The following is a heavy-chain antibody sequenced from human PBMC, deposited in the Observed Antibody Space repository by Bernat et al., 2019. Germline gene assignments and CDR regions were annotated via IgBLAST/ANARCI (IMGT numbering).Heavy chain of an antibody. CDR3: ARVRNVDIVAMRGYSDN. CDR2: IKEDGSEK. V-gene: IGHV3-7*01. Sequence: EVQLVESGGGLVQPGGSLRLSCAASGFTFNNYWMSWVRQAPGKGLEWVANIKEDGSEKYYVDSVKGRFTISRDNAKNSLYLQVNSLRAEDAAVYYCARVRNVDIVAMRGYSDNWGQGTLVTVSS. D-gene: IGHD5-12*01. J-gene: IGHJ4*02. CDR1: GFTFNNYW.